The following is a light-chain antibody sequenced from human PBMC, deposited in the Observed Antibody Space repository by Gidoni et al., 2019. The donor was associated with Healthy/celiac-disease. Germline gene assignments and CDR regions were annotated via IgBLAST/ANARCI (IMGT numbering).Light chain of an antibody. Sequence: QSLLTQPPSVSVAPGPRVTISCTGSSSNIRAGYDVLSYQQIPGPAPKLLIYGNSNRPSWVPDRFSGSKAGTSASLAITGLQAEDEADYYCQSYDSSLSVVFGGGTKLTVL. CDR2: GNS. J-gene: IGLJ2*01. CDR1: SSNIRAGYD. V-gene: IGLV1-40*01. CDR3: QSYDSSLSVV.